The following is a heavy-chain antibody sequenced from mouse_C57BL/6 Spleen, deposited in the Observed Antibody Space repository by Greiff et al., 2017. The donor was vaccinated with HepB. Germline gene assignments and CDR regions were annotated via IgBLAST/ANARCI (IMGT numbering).Heavy chain of an antibody. V-gene: IGHV1-81*01. D-gene: IGHD1-1*01. CDR1: GYTFTSYG. Sequence: QVQLKESGAELARPGASVKLSCKASGYTFTSYGISWVKQRTGQGLEWIGEIYPRSGNTYYNEKFKGKATLTADKSSSTAYMELRSLTSEDSAVYFCARPLLITTVVAPSGDFDVWGTGTTVTVSS. CDR2: IYPRSGNT. J-gene: IGHJ1*03. CDR3: ARPLLITTVVAPSGDFDV.